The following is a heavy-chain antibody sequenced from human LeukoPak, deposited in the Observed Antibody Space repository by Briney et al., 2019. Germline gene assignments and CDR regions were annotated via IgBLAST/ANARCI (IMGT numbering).Heavy chain of an antibody. Sequence: SVKVSCKASGGTFSSYAISWVRQAPGQGLEWMGGIIPIFGTANYAQKFQGRVTITTDESTSTAYMELSSLRSEDTAVYYCARAPPIAAAGTGVYYFDYWGQGTLVTVSS. J-gene: IGHJ4*02. CDR1: GGTFSSYA. CDR3: ARAPPIAAAGTGVYYFDY. CDR2: IIPIFGTA. V-gene: IGHV1-69*05. D-gene: IGHD6-13*01.